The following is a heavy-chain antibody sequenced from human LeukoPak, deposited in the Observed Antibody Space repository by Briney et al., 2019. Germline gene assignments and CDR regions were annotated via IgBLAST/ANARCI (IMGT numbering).Heavy chain of an antibody. J-gene: IGHJ3*02. V-gene: IGHV1-2*06. CDR1: GYTFTGYY. Sequence: GASVKVSCKASGYTFTGYYMHWVRQAPGQGLEWMGRINPNSGGTNYAQKFQVRVTMTRDTSISTAYMELSRLRSDDTAVYYRAQYYYDSSGAFDIWGQGTMVTVSS. D-gene: IGHD3-22*01. CDR3: AQYYYDSSGAFDI. CDR2: INPNSGGT.